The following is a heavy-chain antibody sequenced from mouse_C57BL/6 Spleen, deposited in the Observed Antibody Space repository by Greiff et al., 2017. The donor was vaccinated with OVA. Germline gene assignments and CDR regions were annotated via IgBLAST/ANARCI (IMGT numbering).Heavy chain of an antibody. V-gene: IGHV1-64*01. CDR1: GYTFTSYW. D-gene: IGHD1-1*01. Sequence: VQLQQPGAELVKPGASVKLSCKASGYTFTSYWMHWVKQRPGQGLEWIGMIHPNSGSTNYNEKFKSKATLTVDKSSSTAYMQLSSLTSADSAVYYCARDYGSSYGYWGQGTTLTVSS. CDR2: IHPNSGST. CDR3: ARDYGSSYGY. J-gene: IGHJ2*01.